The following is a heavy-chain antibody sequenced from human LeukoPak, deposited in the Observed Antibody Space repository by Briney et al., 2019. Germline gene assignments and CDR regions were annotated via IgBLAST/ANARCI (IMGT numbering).Heavy chain of an antibody. J-gene: IGHJ4*02. CDR2: IYHSGST. CDR1: GFTFSSYSM. V-gene: IGHV4-4*02. Sequence: GSLRLSCAASGFTFSSYSMNWVRQPPGKGLEWIGEIYHSGSTNYNPSLKSRVTISVDKSKNQFSLKLSSVTAADTAVYYCARESQTGFSDYWGQGTLVTVSS. CDR3: ARESQTGFSDY. D-gene: IGHD3-9*01.